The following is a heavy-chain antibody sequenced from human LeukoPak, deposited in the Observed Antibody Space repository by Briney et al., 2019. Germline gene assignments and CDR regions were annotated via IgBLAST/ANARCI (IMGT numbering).Heavy chain of an antibody. V-gene: IGHV1-2*02. CDR1: GYTFTDYY. Sequence: ASVKVSCKASGYTFTDYYLHWVRQAPEQGLEWMGWINPNSGGTNYAQKFQGRVTMTRDTSISTAYMELSRLRSDDTAVYYCARAAGGSGWPYNWFDPWGQGTLVTVSS. J-gene: IGHJ5*02. D-gene: IGHD6-19*01. CDR2: INPNSGGT. CDR3: ARAAGGSGWPYNWFDP.